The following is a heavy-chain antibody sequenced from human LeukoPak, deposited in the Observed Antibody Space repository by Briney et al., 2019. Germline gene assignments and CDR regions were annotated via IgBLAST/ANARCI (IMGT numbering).Heavy chain of an antibody. CDR1: GFTFSSYG. Sequence: GGSLRLSCAASGFTFSSYGMSWVRQAPGKGLEWVSAISDSVTSTYYAESVKGRFTISRANSKNTLYLQMNSLRAEDTAVYYCAKRSDYGVNSNYFDYWGQGTLVTVSS. CDR2: ISDSVTST. J-gene: IGHJ4*02. D-gene: IGHD4-23*01. CDR3: AKRSDYGVNSNYFDY. V-gene: IGHV3-23*01.